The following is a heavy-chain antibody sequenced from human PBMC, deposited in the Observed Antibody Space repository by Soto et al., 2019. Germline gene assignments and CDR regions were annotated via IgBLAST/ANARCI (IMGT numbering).Heavy chain of an antibody. Sequence: GGSLSLSCAGAGFSFRNYGMHWVRQAPGKGLEWVAVISYDGVSKYYADSVKGRFSISRDNSKNTMYLQMNSLRPEDTAVYYCAKGKDTAMITGAFDIWGQGTMVTVSS. J-gene: IGHJ3*02. CDR3: AKGKDTAMITGAFDI. D-gene: IGHD5-18*01. V-gene: IGHV3-30*18. CDR2: ISYDGVSK. CDR1: GFSFRNYG.